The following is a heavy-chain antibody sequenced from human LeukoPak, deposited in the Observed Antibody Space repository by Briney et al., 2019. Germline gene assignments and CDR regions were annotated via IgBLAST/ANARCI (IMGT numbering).Heavy chain of an antibody. Sequence: GGSLRLSCAASGFTLSSYWMSRVRQGPGKGLEWVSSINNDGSYIYYAGSVKGRFTISRDNAKNSLYLRLNSLRVEDTAVYYCARDPTHYLRYGYFDYWGQGTLVTVSS. V-gene: IGHV3-21*01. J-gene: IGHJ4*02. CDR3: ARDPTHYLRYGYFDY. D-gene: IGHD3-9*01. CDR2: INNDGSYI. CDR1: GFTLSSYW.